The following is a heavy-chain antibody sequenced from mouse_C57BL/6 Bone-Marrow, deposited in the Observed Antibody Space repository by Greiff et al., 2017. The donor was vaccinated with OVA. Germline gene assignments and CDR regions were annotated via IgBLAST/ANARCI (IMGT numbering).Heavy chain of an antibody. Sequence: QVQLQQPGAELVKPGASVKLSCKASGYTFTSYWMHWVKQRPGQGLEWIGMIHPNSGSTNSNEKFKSKAQLTVDKSSSTAYMQCSSLTAEDSAVYYCATRAQAMDYWGQGTSVTVAS. D-gene: IGHD3-1*01. J-gene: IGHJ4*01. CDR1: GYTFTSYW. CDR2: IHPNSGST. CDR3: ATRAQAMDY. V-gene: IGHV1-64*01.